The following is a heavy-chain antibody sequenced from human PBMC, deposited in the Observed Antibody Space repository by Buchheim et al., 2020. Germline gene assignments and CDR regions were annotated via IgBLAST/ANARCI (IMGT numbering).Heavy chain of an antibody. CDR2: VYHSGIT. CDR1: GVSISSDSW. D-gene: IGHD5-18*01. CDR3: TRGVPGYRYGSASEE. V-gene: IGHV4-4*02. Sequence: QVQLQESGPGLVKPSGTLSLTCAVFGVSISSDSWWIWVRQSPGNGLEWIGEVYHSGITNYKPSLNSRVTISVDTSKNQFSLRLSSATAADTAVYYCTRGVPGYRYGSASEEWGQG. J-gene: IGHJ4*02.